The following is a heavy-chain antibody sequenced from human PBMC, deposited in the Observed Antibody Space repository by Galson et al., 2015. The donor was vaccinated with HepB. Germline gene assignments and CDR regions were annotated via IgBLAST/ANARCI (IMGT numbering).Heavy chain of an antibody. Sequence: SLRLSCAASRFTFSSYWVNWVRQAPGKGLEWAANIKQDESGKYYVDSVEGRFTISRDNAENSVYLQMNSLRAEDTAVYYCARDWDYDIFTGYLVAPNYWGQGTLVTVSS. CDR2: IKQDESGK. CDR3: ARDWDYDIFTGYLVAPNY. D-gene: IGHD3-9*01. CDR1: RFTFSSYW. V-gene: IGHV3-7*03. J-gene: IGHJ4*02.